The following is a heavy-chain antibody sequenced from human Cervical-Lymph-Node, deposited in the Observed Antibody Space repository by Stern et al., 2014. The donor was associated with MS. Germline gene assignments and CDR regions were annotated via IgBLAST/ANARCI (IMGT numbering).Heavy chain of an antibody. CDR1: GFALTSAG. V-gene: IGHV1-18*01. J-gene: IGHJ5*02. CDR3: ARHSIKGYNCFDT. D-gene: IGHD1-14*01. Sequence: VQLVESGAELKKPGASVKGSCKASGFALTSAGISWVRQAPGQGLERTGWISAYNVNTNYAQRFQDRVNMTTDTPTSTAYMELRSLRSDDTAVYYCARHSIKGYNCFDTWGQGTLVTVSS. CDR2: ISAYNVNT.